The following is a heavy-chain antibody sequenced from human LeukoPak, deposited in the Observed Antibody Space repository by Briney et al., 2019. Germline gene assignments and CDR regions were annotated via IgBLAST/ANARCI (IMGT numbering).Heavy chain of an antibody. CDR2: INPNGGGT. V-gene: IGHV1-2*02. CDR1: GYTFTGYY. CDR3: ARVSSSGDYYDN. Sequence: ASVKFSFKASGYTFTGYYMHWVRQAPGQGLEWMGWINPNGGGTNYAQKFQGRVTMTTDTSISTAYMELGGLRYDDTAVYYCARVSSSGDYYDNWGQGTLVTVSS. J-gene: IGHJ4*02. D-gene: IGHD3-10*01.